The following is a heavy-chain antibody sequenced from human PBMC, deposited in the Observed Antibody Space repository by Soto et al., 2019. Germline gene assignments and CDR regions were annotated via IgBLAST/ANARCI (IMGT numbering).Heavy chain of an antibody. D-gene: IGHD2-15*01. CDR1: GDSFSSFG. J-gene: IGHJ4*02. V-gene: IGHV1-69*01. CDR3: AVGYCTGGSSYPASYYIDF. CDR2: IMYIFGST. Sequence: QVLLVQSGAEVKKPGSSVKLSCKVSGDSFSSFGISWVRQAPGRGLEWMGQIMYIFGSTKYAQKFEGRVTITANESTSRAFTEMRSLTSGDTGLYFCAVGYCTGGSSYPASYYIDFWGQGTLVTVSS.